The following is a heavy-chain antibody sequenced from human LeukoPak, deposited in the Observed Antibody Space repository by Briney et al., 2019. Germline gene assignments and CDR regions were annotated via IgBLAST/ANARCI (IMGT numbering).Heavy chain of an antibody. CDR2: INHSGST. D-gene: IGHD3-10*01. CDR1: GGSFSGYY. Sequence: PSETLSLTCAVYGGSFSGYYWSWIRQPPGKGLEWIGEINHSGSTNYNPSLKSRVTMSVDTSKNQFSLKLSSVTAADTAVYYCARVTRITMVRGVIPYYYYGMDVWGQGTTVTVSS. V-gene: IGHV4-34*01. CDR3: ARVTRITMVRGVIPYYYYGMDV. J-gene: IGHJ6*02.